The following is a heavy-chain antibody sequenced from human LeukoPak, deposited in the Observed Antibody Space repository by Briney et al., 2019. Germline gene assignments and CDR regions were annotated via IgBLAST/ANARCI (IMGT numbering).Heavy chain of an antibody. CDR2: INHSGST. J-gene: IGHJ3*02. D-gene: IGHD4-17*01. V-gene: IGHV4-34*01. CDR3: ARRYGVHDAFDI. Sequence: SETLSLTCTVSGGSISSYYWSWIRQPPGKGLEWIGEINHSGSTNYNPSLKSRVTISVDTSKNQFSLKLSSVTAADTAVYYCARRYGVHDAFDIWGQGTMVTVSS. CDR1: GGSISSYY.